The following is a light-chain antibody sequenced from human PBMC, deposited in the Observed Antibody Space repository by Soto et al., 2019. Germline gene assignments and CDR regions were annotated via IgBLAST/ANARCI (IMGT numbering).Light chain of an antibody. CDR3: QQYKSDPYT. J-gene: IGKJ2*01. CDR1: QSISDW. V-gene: IGKV1-5*03. Sequence: DIQMTQSPSTLSASVGDRVTITCRASQSISDWLAWHQQKPGKAPNLLIYKASSLESGVPSRFSGSGSGTEFTLTISSVQPDDFAAYYCQQYKSDPYTFGQGTKLEIK. CDR2: KAS.